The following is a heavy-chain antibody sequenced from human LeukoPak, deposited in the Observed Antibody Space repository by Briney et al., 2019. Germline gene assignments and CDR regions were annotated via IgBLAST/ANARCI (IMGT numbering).Heavy chain of an antibody. Sequence: PGRSLRLSCAASGFTFSSYGMHWVRQAPGKGLEWVAVISYDGSNKYYADSVKGRFTISRDNSKNTLYLQMNSLRAEDTAAYYCAKERAAAGTRATFALDPWGQGTLVTVSS. D-gene: IGHD6-13*01. CDR3: AKERAAAGTRATFALDP. V-gene: IGHV3-30*18. J-gene: IGHJ5*02. CDR2: ISYDGSNK. CDR1: GFTFSSYG.